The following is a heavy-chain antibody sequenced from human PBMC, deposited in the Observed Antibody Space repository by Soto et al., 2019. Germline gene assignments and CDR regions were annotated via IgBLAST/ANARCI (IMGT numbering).Heavy chain of an antibody. CDR3: AKDKGDIAIVYYYYYYYMDV. V-gene: IGHV3-23*01. D-gene: IGHD2-2*01. CDR1: GFTFSNYA. Sequence: EVQLLESGGGLVQPGGSLRLSCAASGFTFSNYAMGWVRQAPEKGLEWISIISGGGDSTYYADSVEGRFTISRDNSKNTLYLQMNSLRAGDTAVYYCAKDKGDIAIVYYYYYYYMDVWGKGTSVTVSS. J-gene: IGHJ6*03. CDR2: ISGGGDST.